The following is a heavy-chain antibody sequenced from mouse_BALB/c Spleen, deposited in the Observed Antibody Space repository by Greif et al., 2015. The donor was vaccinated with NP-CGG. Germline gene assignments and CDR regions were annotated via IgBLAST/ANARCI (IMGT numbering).Heavy chain of an antibody. CDR3: ARGYYGSSGDYAMDY. J-gene: IGHJ4*01. V-gene: IGHV1-4*01. CDR1: GYTFTSYT. Sequence: QVHVKQSGAELARPGASVKMSCKASGYTFTSYTMHWVKQRPGQGLEWIGYINPSSGYTNYNQKFKDKATLTADKSSSTAYMQLSSLTSEDSAVYYCARGYYGSSGDYAMDYWGQGTSVTVSS. CDR2: INPSSGYT. D-gene: IGHD1-1*01.